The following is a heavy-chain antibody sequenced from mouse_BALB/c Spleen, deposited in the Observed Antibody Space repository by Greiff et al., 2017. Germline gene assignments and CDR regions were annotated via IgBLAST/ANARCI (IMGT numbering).Heavy chain of an antibody. CDR3: ARGGYDVVYYAMDY. J-gene: IGHJ4*01. V-gene: IGHV1-7*01. D-gene: IGHD2-2*01. Sequence: VMLVESGAELAKPGASVKMSCKASGYTFTSYWMHWVKQRPGQGLEWIGYINPSTGYTEYNQKFKDKATLTADKSSSTAYMQLSSLTSEDSAVYYCARGGYDVVYYAMDYWGQGTSVTVSS. CDR2: INPSTGYT. CDR1: GYTFTSYW.